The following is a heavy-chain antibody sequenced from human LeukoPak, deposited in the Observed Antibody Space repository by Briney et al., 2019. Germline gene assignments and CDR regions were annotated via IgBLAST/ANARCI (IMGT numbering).Heavy chain of an antibody. CDR3: ARHRYYFDY. J-gene: IGHJ4*02. CDR1: GGSISSSSYY. V-gene: IGHV4-39*01. Sequence: PSETLSLTCTVSGGSISSSSYYWGWIRQPPGKGLEWIGSIYYSGSPYYNLSLKSRVTISVDTSKNQFSLKLSSVTAADTAVYYCARHRYYFDYWGQGTLVTVSS. CDR2: IYYSGSP.